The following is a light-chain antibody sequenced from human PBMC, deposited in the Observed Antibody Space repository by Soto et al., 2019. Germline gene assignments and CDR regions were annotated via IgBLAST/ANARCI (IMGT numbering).Light chain of an antibody. CDR3: QQYNNWPMT. CDR2: GAS. V-gene: IGKV3-15*01. Sequence: EIVMTQSPATLSVSPGERATLSCRPSQSVSSNLAWYQQKPGQAPRLLIYGASTRATGIPARFSGSGSGTEFTLTISSLQSEDFAVYYCQQYNNWPMTFGKGTKV. J-gene: IGKJ1*01. CDR1: QSVSSN.